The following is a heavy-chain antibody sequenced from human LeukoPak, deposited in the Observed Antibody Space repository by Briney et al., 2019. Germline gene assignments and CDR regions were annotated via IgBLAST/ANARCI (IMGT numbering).Heavy chain of an antibody. J-gene: IGHJ3*02. CDR2: IYYSGST. V-gene: IGHV4-59*01. CDR1: GGSISSYY. CDR3: ARELQDVFDI. Sequence: PSETLSLTCTVSGGSISSYYWSWIRQPPGKGLEWIGYIYYSGSTHYNPSLKSRVTISVDTSKNQFSLKLSSVTAADTAFYYCARELQDVFDIWGQGTMVTVYS. D-gene: IGHD4-11*01.